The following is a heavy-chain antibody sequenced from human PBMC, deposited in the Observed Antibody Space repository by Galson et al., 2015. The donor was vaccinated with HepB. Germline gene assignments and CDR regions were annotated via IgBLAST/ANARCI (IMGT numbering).Heavy chain of an antibody. CDR2: VSGSGGST. D-gene: IGHD6-13*01. CDR1: GFTFSSYA. J-gene: IGHJ4*02. V-gene: IGHV3-23*01. Sequence: SLRLSCAASGFTFSSYAMHWVRQAPGKGLEWVSAVSGSGGSTYYADSVKGRFTISRDNSKNTLYLQMNTLRAEDTAVYYCASRQQLQPDYWGQGTLVTVSS. CDR3: ASRQQLQPDY.